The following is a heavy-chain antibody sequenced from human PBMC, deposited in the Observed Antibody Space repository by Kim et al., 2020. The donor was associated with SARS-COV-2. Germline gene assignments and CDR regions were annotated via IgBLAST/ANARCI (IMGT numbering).Heavy chain of an antibody. V-gene: IGHV1-18*01. Sequence: APELKGRVTMTPDTSTSTAYMELRSLRSDDTAVYYCARDKRLLWFGEYNYWGQGTLVTVSS. D-gene: IGHD3-10*01. J-gene: IGHJ4*02. CDR3: ARDKRLLWFGEYNY.